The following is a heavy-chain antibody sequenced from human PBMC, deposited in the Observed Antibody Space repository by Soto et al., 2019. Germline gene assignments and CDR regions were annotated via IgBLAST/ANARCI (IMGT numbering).Heavy chain of an antibody. V-gene: IGHV3-74*01. CDR3: AKVRQAP. Sequence: GGSLRLSCAASGFTFSSSWMHWVRQAPGKGLVWVSGVSGDGSSTYYADSVKGRFTISRDNSKNTLYLQMNSLRAEDTAVYYCAKVRQAPWGQGTLVTVSS. CDR2: VSGDGSST. J-gene: IGHJ5*02. CDR1: GFTFSSSW. D-gene: IGHD3-10*01.